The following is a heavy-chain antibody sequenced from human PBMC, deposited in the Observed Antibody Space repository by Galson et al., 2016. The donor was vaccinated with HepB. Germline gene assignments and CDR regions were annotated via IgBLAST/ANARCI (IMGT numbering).Heavy chain of an antibody. Sequence: SLRLSCAASGFTFSSYTMNWVRQAPGKGLEWVSYISSSSSSIYYADSVKGRFTISRDNAKNSLYLQMNSLRDEDTAVYYCATRYCSGGSCYSAAPGYWYFDLWGRGPLVTVSS. D-gene: IGHD2-15*01. J-gene: IGHJ2*01. CDR2: ISSSSSSI. CDR3: ATRYCSGGSCYSAAPGYWYFDL. V-gene: IGHV3-48*02. CDR1: GFTFSSYT.